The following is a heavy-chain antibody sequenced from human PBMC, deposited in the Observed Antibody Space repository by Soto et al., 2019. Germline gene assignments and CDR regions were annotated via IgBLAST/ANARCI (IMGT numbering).Heavy chain of an antibody. V-gene: IGHV1-69*06. CDR2: IIPIFGTA. Sequence: QVQLVQSGAEVKKPGSSVKVSCKASGGTFSSYAISWVRQAPGQGLAWMGGIIPIFGTANYAQKFQGRVTITADKSTSTADMELSSLRSEDTAVYYCASGGGEGATSGFDYWGQGTLVTVSS. CDR1: GGTFSSYA. J-gene: IGHJ4*02. D-gene: IGHD1-26*01. CDR3: ASGGGEGATSGFDY.